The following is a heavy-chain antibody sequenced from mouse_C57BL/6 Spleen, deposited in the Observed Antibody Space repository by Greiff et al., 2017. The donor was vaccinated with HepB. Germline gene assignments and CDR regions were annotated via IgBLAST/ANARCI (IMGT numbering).Heavy chain of an antibody. V-gene: IGHV5-17*01. CDR2: ISSGSSTI. D-gene: IGHD2-1*01. CDR3: ARCYGNYVGGY. Sequence: VQLKESGGGLVKPGGSLKLSCAASGFTFSDYGMHWVRQAPEKGLEWVAYISSGSSTIYYADTVKGRFTISRDNAKNTLFLQMTSLRSEDTAMYYCARCYGNYVGGYWGQGTTLTVSS. J-gene: IGHJ2*01. CDR1: GFTFSDYG.